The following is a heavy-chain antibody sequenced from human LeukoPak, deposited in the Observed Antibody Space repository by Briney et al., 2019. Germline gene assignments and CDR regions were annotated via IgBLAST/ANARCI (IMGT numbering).Heavy chain of an antibody. D-gene: IGHD6-19*01. CDR1: GFTFSSYG. CDR3: AKDVVGHQWVENY. CDR2: IRYDGSNK. V-gene: IGHV3-30*02. Sequence: GGSLRLSCGASGFTFSSYGMHWVRQAPGTGLEWVAFIRYDGSNKYYADSVKSRFTISRDNSKNTLSVQMNSLRAEDTAVYYCAKDVVGHQWVENYWGQGTLVTVSS. J-gene: IGHJ4*02.